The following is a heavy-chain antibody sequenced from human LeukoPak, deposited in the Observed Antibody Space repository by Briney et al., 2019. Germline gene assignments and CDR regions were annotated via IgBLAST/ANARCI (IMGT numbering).Heavy chain of an antibody. Sequence: GGSLRLSCAASGFTFSSYSMNWVRQAPGKGLEWVSYISSSSTIYYADSVKGRFTISRDNAKNSLYLQMNSLRAEDTAVYYCARETGVAFDYWGQGTLVTVSS. CDR3: ARETGVAFDY. V-gene: IGHV3-48*01. CDR2: ISSSSTI. J-gene: IGHJ4*02. CDR1: GFTFSSYS. D-gene: IGHD7-27*01.